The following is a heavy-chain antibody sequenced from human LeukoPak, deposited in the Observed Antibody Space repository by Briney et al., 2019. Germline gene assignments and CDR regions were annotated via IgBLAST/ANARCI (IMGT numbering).Heavy chain of an antibody. D-gene: IGHD3-10*01. Sequence: TGESLRLSCAASGFTFSTYAMSWVRQAPGKGLEWVSSITNSGDRTYYADSVKGRFTISRDNSKNTLHLQMNSLRAEDTAIYYCAKQDSGSHDYWGQGILVTVSS. CDR2: ITNSGDRT. CDR3: AKQDSGSHDY. V-gene: IGHV3-23*01. CDR1: GFTFSTYA. J-gene: IGHJ4*02.